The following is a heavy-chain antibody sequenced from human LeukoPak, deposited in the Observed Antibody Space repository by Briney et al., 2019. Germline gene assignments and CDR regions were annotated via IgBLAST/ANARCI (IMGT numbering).Heavy chain of an antibody. Sequence: ASVKVSCKASGYTFTSYYMHWVRQAPGQGLEWMGIINPSGGSTSYAQKFQGRVTMTRDTSTSTVYMELSSLRSEDTAVYYCARVILPAHYYDSSGYCDYWGQGTLVTVST. CDR3: ARVILPAHYYDSSGYCDY. D-gene: IGHD3-22*01. CDR2: INPSGGST. J-gene: IGHJ4*02. CDR1: GYTFTSYY. V-gene: IGHV1-46*01.